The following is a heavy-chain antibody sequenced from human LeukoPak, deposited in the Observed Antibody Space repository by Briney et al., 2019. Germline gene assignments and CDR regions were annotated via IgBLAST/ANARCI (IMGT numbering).Heavy chain of an antibody. CDR1: GGTFSSCA. Sequence: ASVKVSCKASGGTFSSCAISWVRQAPGQGLEWMGGIIPIFGTANYAQKFQGRVTITADESTSTAYMELSSLRSEDTAVYYCARLAGAYSGYDLPFDYWGQGTLVTVSS. CDR3: ARLAGAYSGYDLPFDY. CDR2: IIPIFGTA. D-gene: IGHD5-12*01. V-gene: IGHV1-69*13. J-gene: IGHJ4*02.